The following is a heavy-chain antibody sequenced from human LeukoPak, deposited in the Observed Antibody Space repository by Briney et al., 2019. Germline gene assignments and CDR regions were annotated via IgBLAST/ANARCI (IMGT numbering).Heavy chain of an antibody. CDR1: GLTFRSYS. CDR3: AREGSGVLNAFDI. CDR2: ISTTGNYK. J-gene: IGHJ3*02. D-gene: IGHD3-10*01. Sequence: GGSLRLSCVASGLTFRSYSMNWVRQAPGKGLEWVSSISTTGNYKYYADSLKGRFTISRDNTKNSLYLQMNSLRAEDTALYYCAREGSGVLNAFDIWGQGTMVTVSS. V-gene: IGHV3-21*01.